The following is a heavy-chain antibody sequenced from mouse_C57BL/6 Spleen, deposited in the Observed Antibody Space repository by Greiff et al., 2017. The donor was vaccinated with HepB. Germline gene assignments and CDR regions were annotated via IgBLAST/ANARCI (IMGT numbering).Heavy chain of an antibody. CDR3: ARGGHYYGRDFDV. Sequence: QVQLQQPGTELVKPGASVKLSCKASGYTFTSYWMHWVKQRPGQGLEWIGNINPSNGGTNYNEKFKSKATLTVDKSSSTAYMQLSSLTSEDSAVYFCARGGHYYGRDFDVWGTGTTVTVSS. D-gene: IGHD1-1*01. J-gene: IGHJ1*03. CDR1: GYTFTSYW. CDR2: INPSNGGT. V-gene: IGHV1-53*01.